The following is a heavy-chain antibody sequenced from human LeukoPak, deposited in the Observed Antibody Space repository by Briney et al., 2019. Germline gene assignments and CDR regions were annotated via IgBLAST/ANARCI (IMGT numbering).Heavy chain of an antibody. J-gene: IGHJ4*02. V-gene: IGHV1-2*02. CDR1: GYTFTGYY. D-gene: IGHD7-27*01. CDR3: ARDPNWGWRGYFDY. Sequence: ASVKVSCKASGYTFTGYYMHWVRQAPGQGLEWMGWINPNSGGTNYAQKFQGRVTMTRDTSINTAYMELSRLRLDDTAVYYCARDPNWGWRGYFDYWGQGTLVTVSS. CDR2: INPNSGGT.